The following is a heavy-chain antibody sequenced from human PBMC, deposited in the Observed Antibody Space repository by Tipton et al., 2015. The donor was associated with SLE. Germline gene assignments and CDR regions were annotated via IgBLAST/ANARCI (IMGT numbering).Heavy chain of an antibody. Sequence: SLRLSCAASGFDFSLYNMNWVRQAPGRGLEGVANIKQDGSAKYYVDSVKGRFTTSRDNAKNSLYLQMNSLRAEDTAVYYCVRGLRDAVGMDVWVQGTTVAVSS. V-gene: IGHV3-7*01. D-gene: IGHD5-18*01. CDR1: GFDFSLYN. CDR3: VRGLRDAVGMDV. CDR2: IKQDGSAK. J-gene: IGHJ6*02.